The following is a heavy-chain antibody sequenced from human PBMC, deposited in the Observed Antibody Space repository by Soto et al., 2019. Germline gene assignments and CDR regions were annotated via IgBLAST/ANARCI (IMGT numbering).Heavy chain of an antibody. V-gene: IGHV4-31*03. CDR1: GGSISSGGYY. CDR3: GRCASARRYSYGCFFDP. J-gene: IGHJ5*02. CDR2: IYYSGST. D-gene: IGHD5-18*01. Sequence: QVQLQESGPGLVKPSQTLSLTCTVSGGSISSGGYYWSWIRQHPGKGLEWIGSIYYSGSTYYNPSLDGRLTISVDTSQNRYSRKLSSVAAEDTAVYCCGRCASARRYSYGCFFDPWVQATPVTVPS.